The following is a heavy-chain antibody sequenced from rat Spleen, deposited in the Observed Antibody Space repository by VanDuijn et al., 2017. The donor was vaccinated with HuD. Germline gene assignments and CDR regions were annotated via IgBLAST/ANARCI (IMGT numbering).Heavy chain of an antibody. J-gene: IGHJ2*01. V-gene: IGHV5-20*01. CDR3: TADYDGTFYYVYNFRDY. Sequence: EVQLVESDGGLVQPGRSLKLSCAASGFTFSDYYMAWVRQAPTKGLEWVATISYDGSSTYYRDSVKGRFTISRDNAKTTLTLQVDSLSSEDTVPYYGTADYDGTFYYVYNFRDYWGQGVMVTVSS. D-gene: IGHD1-12*02. CDR2: ISYDGSST. CDR1: GFTFSDYY.